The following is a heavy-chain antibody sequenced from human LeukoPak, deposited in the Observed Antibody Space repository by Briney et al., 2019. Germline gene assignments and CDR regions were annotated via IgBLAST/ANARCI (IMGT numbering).Heavy chain of an antibody. CDR2: IYPDDSDT. Sequence: PGESLKISCKGSGYTFTNYWIAWVRQMPGKGLEWMGIIYPDDSDTKYSPSFQGQVTISADKSISTAYLQWSSLKASDTAMYYCARRERDGYNVDYFHYWGQGTLVTVSS. D-gene: IGHD5-24*01. CDR3: ARRERDGYNVDYFHY. CDR1: GYTFTNYW. V-gene: IGHV5-51*01. J-gene: IGHJ4*02.